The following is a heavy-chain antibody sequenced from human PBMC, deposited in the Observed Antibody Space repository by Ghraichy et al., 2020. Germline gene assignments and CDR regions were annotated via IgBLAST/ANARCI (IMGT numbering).Heavy chain of an antibody. J-gene: IGHJ4*02. CDR3: AREYCRGGRCFFGTGGSHFDN. V-gene: IGHV3-23*01. CDR2: ISGGGGST. Sequence: GGSLRLSCAASGFTFSNYAMSWVRQAPGKGLEWVSAISGGGGSTYYADSVKGRFTISRDNSKNTLYLQMNSLRVEDTAVYYCAREYCRGGRCFFGTGGSHFDNWGQGTLVTVSS. D-gene: IGHD2-15*01. CDR1: GFTFSNYA.